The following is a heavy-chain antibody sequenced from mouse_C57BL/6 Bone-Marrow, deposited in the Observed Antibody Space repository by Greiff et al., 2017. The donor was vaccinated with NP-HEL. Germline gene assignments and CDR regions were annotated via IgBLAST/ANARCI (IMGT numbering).Heavy chain of an antibody. CDR3: ASLITGYFDV. J-gene: IGHJ1*03. D-gene: IGHD1-1*01. CDR2: ISDGGSYT. CDR1: GFTFSSYA. Sequence: EVQVVESGGGLVKPGGSLKLSCAASGFTFSSYAMSWVRQTPEKRLEWVAPISDGGSYTYYPDNVKGRFTISRDKAKNNLYLQMSHLKSEDTAMYYCASLITGYFDVWGTGTTVTVSS. V-gene: IGHV5-4*01.